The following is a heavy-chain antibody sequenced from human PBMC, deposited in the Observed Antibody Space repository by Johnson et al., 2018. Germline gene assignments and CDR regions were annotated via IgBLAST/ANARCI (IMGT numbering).Heavy chain of an antibody. Sequence: QVQLVQSGAEVKKXGASVKVSCKASGYTFTSYYMHWVRQAPGQGLEWMGIINPSGGSTSYAQKFQGRVTMTRDTSTRTVYMELSSLRSEDTAVYYCAREGLARGAFDIWGQGTMVTVSS. CDR2: INPSGGST. CDR3: AREGLARGAFDI. V-gene: IGHV1-46*01. CDR1: GYTFTSYY. J-gene: IGHJ3*02. D-gene: IGHD3-10*01.